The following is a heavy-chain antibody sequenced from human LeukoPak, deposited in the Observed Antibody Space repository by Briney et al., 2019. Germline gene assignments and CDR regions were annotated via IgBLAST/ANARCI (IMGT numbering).Heavy chain of an antibody. J-gene: IGHJ4*02. CDR2: ISGSAATT. CDR3: ATYRQVMLPFES. CDR1: GFTFSTYG. Sequence: GGSLRLSCAASGFTFSTYGMTWVRQAPGKGLEWVSAISGSAATTFYADSVRGRFTISRDNSKNTLFLQMNSLRAEDTAIYYCATYRQVMLPFESWGRGTLVTVSS. V-gene: IGHV3-23*01. D-gene: IGHD5-18*01.